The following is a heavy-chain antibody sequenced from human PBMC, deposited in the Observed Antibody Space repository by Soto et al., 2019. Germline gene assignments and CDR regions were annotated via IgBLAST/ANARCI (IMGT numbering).Heavy chain of an antibody. J-gene: IGHJ5*02. V-gene: IGHV4-39*01. CDR1: GGSISSSSYY. CDR2: IYYSGST. Sequence: QLQLQESGPGLVKPSETLSLTCTVSGGSISSSSYYWGWIRQPPGKGLEWIGSIYYSGSTYYNPSLKSRVTISVDTSKNQFSLKLSSVTDADTAVYYCARHEITVVMDWFDPWGQGTLVTVSS. CDR3: ARHEITVVMDWFDP. D-gene: IGHD2-15*01.